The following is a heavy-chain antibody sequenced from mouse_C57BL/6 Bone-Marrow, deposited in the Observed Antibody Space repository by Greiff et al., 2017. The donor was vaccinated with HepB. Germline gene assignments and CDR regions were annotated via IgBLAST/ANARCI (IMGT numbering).Heavy chain of an antibody. CDR2: IYPSDSET. CDR3: ARRGSVVAPYAKDY. V-gene: IGHV1-61*01. CDR1: GYTFTSYW. Sequence: VQLQQPGAELVRPGSSVKLSCKASGYTFTSYWMDWVKQRPGQGLEWIGNIYPSDSETHYNQKFKDKATLTVDNSSSTAYMQLSSLTSEDSAVYYCARRGSVVAPYAKDYWGQGTSVTVSS. J-gene: IGHJ4*01. D-gene: IGHD1-1*01.